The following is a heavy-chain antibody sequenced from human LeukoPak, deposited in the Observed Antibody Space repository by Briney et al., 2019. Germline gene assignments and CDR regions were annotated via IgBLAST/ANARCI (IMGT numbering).Heavy chain of an antibody. CDR2: ISGLGDNT. CDR3: ARSLRSPRYCIDDTCYFDY. D-gene: IGHD2-15*01. CDR1: GFTFTTYA. Sequence: GGSLRLSCAASGFTFTTYAMSWVRQAPGKGLEWVSGISGLGDNTYYVDSVKGRFTISRDNAKNTQYLQINSLRVEDTAVYYCARSLRSPRYCIDDTCYFDYWGQGTLVTVSS. V-gene: IGHV3-23*01. J-gene: IGHJ4*02.